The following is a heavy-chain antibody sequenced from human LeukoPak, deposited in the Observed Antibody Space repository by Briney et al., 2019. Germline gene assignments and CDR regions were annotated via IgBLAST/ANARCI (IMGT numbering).Heavy chain of an antibody. CDR3: ARDPGTDSSGYTWYFDL. CDR1: GLSFDDYG. J-gene: IGHJ2*01. D-gene: IGHD3-22*01. V-gene: IGHV3-20*04. Sequence: GGSLRLSCAASGLSFDDYGMSWVRQAPGKGLEWVSGINWDGGSAAYADSVKGRFTISRDNAKNSLYLQMNSLRAEDTAVYYCARDPGTDSSGYTWYFDLWGRGTLVTVSS. CDR2: INWDGGSA.